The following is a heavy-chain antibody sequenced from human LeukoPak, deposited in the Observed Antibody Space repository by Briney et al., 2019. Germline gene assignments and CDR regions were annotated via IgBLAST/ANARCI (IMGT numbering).Heavy chain of an antibody. J-gene: IGHJ4*02. CDR3: AREGGDSSSWFFDY. CDR2: ISAYNGNT. CDR1: GYTFTSYG. Sequence: ASVKVSCKASGYTFTSYGISWVRQAPGQGLEWMGRISAYNGNTNYAQKLQGRVTMTTDTSKSTAYMELRSLRSDDTAVYYCAREGGDSSSWFFDYWGQGTLVTVSS. D-gene: IGHD6-13*01. V-gene: IGHV1-18*01.